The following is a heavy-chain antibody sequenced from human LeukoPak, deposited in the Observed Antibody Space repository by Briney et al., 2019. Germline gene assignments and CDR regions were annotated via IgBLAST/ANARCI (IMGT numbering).Heavy chain of an antibody. CDR1: GFTFSSYS. CDR2: ISSSSYI. D-gene: IGHD5-18*01. CDR3: ARGVRGYSYGSRFDY. V-gene: IGHV3-21*01. J-gene: IGHJ4*02. Sequence: PGGSLRLSCAASGFTFSSYSMNWVRQAPGKGLEWVSSISSSSYIYYADSVKGRFTISRDNAKNSLYLQMNSLRDEDTAVYYCARGVRGYSYGSRFDYWGQGTLVTVSS.